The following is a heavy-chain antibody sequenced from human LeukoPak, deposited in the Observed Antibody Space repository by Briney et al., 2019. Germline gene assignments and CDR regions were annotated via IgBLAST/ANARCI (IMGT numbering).Heavy chain of an antibody. Sequence: SETLSLTCTVSGYSISIGYYRGWLRPPPGKGLGGIGSIYHSGSTYYNPFLKSRVTISVDTSKNQFSLKLSSVTAADTAVYYCARDNYRGSGWYTAGDDWGEGTVVTV. D-gene: IGHD6-19*01. CDR2: IYHSGST. V-gene: IGHV4-38-2*02. J-gene: IGHJ4*02. CDR1: GYSISIGYY. CDR3: ARDNYRGSGWYTAGDD.